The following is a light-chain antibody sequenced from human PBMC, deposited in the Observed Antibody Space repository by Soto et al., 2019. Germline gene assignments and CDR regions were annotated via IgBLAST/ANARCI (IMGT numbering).Light chain of an antibody. CDR1: SSNIGAGYD. CDR2: GNS. V-gene: IGLV1-40*01. J-gene: IGLJ1*01. CDR3: QSYDTPVYV. Sequence: QSVLTQPPSVSGAPGQRVTISCTGSSSNIGAGYDVHWYQQRPGTAPKLLIFGNSNRPSGVPDRFSGSKSGTSASLAITGLQAEDEGDYYCQSYDTPVYVFGGGTKVTVL.